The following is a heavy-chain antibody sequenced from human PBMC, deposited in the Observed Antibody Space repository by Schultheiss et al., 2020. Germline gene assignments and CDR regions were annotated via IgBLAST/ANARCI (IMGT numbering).Heavy chain of an antibody. Sequence: GGSLRLSCAASGFTFSSFAMSWVRQAPGKGLEWVSALSGSGGSTYYADSVKGRFTISRDNSKNTLYLQMNSLRAEDTAVYYCAREKKVNTSPVFGDAFDIWGQGTMVTVSS. D-gene: IGHD2-2*01. CDR1: GFTFSSFA. CDR2: LSGSGGST. V-gene: IGHV3-23*01. J-gene: IGHJ3*02. CDR3: AREKKVNTSPVFGDAFDI.